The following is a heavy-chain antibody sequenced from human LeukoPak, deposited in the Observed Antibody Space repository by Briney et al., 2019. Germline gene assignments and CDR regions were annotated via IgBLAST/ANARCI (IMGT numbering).Heavy chain of an antibody. D-gene: IGHD2-21*02. Sequence: PGGSLRLSCAASAFTFSIYAMSWVRQAPGKGLGWVSTISGSGGSTHYADSVKGRFTISRDNSKNTLYLQMNSLRAEDTAVYYCAREHPLLRYFGYWGQGTLVTVSS. CDR2: ISGSGGST. V-gene: IGHV3-23*01. J-gene: IGHJ4*02. CDR3: AREHPLLRYFGY. CDR1: AFTFSIYA.